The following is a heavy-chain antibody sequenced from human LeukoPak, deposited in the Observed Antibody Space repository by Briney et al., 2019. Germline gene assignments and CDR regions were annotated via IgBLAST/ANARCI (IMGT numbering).Heavy chain of an antibody. V-gene: IGHV4-34*01. CDR1: GESFSGYY. CDR2: ITHSGST. CDR3: ARGPYFEY. J-gene: IGHJ4*02. Sequence: PSETLSLTCAVSGESFSGYYWNWIRQPPGKGLEWIGEITHSGSTNYSPSLKSRVTISVGMSKNHFSLKMNSLTAADTAVYYCARGPYFEYWGQGTLVTVSS.